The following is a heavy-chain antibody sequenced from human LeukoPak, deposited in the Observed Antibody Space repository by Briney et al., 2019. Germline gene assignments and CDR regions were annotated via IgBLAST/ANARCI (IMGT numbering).Heavy chain of an antibody. V-gene: IGHV1-2*02. CDR1: GYTFTGYY. CDR3: ARDGYCSSTSCYRGWYNWFDP. J-gene: IGHJ5*02. D-gene: IGHD2-2*02. CDR2: INPNSGGT. Sequence: ASVKVSCKASGYTFTGYYMHWVRQAPGQGLEWMGWINPNSGGTNYAQKFQGRVTMTRDTSISTAYMELSRLRSDDTAVYYCARDGYCSSTSCYRGWYNWFDPWGQGTLVTVSS.